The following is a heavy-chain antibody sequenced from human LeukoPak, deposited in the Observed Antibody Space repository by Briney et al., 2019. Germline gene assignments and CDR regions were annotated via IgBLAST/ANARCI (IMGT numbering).Heavy chain of an antibody. Sequence: PGGSLRLSCAASRFTFSSYWVSWVRQAPGKGLEWVANIKQDGSEKYYVDSVKGRFTISRDNAKNSLYLQLNSLRAEDTAVYYCARSGYYYYYGIDVWGQGTTVTVSS. CDR3: ARSGYYYYYGIDV. CDR2: IKQDGSEK. D-gene: IGHD1-26*01. CDR1: RFTFSSYW. J-gene: IGHJ6*02. V-gene: IGHV3-7*03.